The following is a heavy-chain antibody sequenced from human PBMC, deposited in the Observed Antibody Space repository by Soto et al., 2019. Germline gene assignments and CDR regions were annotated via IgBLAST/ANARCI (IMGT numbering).Heavy chain of an antibody. Sequence: QVQLVESGGGVVQPGRSLRLSCAASGFTFSSYGMHWVRQAPGKRLERVAVISYDGSNKYYADSVKGRFTISRDNSKNTLSRQMNSRRAEDTAGYCGAKDRGSGYVFGCWCQGTLVTVSS. CDR1: GFTFSSYG. D-gene: IGHD5-12*01. CDR3: AKDRGSGYVFGC. V-gene: IGHV3-30*18. J-gene: IGHJ4*02. CDR2: ISYDGSNK.